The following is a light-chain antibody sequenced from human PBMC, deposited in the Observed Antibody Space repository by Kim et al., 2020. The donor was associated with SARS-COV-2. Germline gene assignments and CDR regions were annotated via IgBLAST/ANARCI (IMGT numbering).Light chain of an antibody. V-gene: IGKV1-5*01. J-gene: IGKJ2*03. CDR1: QSIRGW. Sequence: ASVGDSVTITCPARQSIRGWLAWYQQKPGKAPKALIYEVSSLESGVPSRFSGSGSGTEFTLTITSLQPDDFATYYCQNYDSSSLYSFGQGTKLEI. CDR2: EVS. CDR3: QNYDSSSLYS.